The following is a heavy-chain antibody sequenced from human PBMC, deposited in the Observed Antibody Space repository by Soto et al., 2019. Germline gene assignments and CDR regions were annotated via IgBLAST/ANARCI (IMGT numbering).Heavy chain of an antibody. CDR1: GFTFSSYA. D-gene: IGHD2-21*02. J-gene: IGHJ4*02. V-gene: IGHV3-23*01. CDR3: AKIFRYGDPEY. CDR2: ISVSGDST. Sequence: VQLLESGGGLVQPGGSLRLSCAASGFTFSSYAMSWVRQAPGKGLEWVSGISVSGDSTYYAGSVKGRFTISTDNSKSTLYLQRNSLRAEDTAVYYCAKIFRYGDPEYWGQGALVTVSS.